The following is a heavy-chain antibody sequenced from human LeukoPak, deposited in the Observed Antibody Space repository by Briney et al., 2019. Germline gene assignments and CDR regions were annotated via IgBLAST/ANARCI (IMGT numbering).Heavy chain of an antibody. Sequence: ASVKVSCKASGYTFTGYYMHWVRQAPGQGLEWMGWINPNSGGTNYAQKFQGRVTMTRDTSISTAYMELSRLRSDDTAVYYCASAIIHYYDSSGYPYFDYWGQGTLVTVSS. CDR3: ASAIIHYYDSSGYPYFDY. J-gene: IGHJ4*02. CDR2: INPNSGGT. D-gene: IGHD3-22*01. CDR1: GYTFTGYY. V-gene: IGHV1-2*02.